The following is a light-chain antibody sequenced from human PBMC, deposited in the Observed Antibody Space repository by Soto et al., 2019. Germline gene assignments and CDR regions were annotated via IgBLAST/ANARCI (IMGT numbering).Light chain of an antibody. V-gene: IGLV1-40*01. CDR2: ASN. CDR3: QSYDSSLGGWGV. J-gene: IGLJ3*02. Sequence: QSVLTQPPSVSGALGQRVTISCTGSSSNIGADYDVHWYQHLPGRAPKLLIYASNHRPSGVPDRFSGSTSGTSASLAIAALQADDEADYYCQSYDSSLGGWGVFGGGTKVTVL. CDR1: SSNIGADYD.